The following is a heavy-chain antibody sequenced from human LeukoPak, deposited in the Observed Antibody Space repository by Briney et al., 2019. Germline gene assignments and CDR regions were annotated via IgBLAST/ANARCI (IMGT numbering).Heavy chain of an antibody. J-gene: IGHJ4*02. Sequence: GASVKISCKGSGYSFTTYWIGWVRQMPGRGLEWMGIIYPGDSDTRYSPSFQGQVTISADKSISTAYLQWSSLKASDTAMYYCARQFRDSSGYYSYYFDYWGQGTLVTVSS. CDR3: ARQFRDSSGYYSYYFDY. CDR1: GYSFTTYW. V-gene: IGHV5-51*01. D-gene: IGHD3-22*01. CDR2: IYPGDSDT.